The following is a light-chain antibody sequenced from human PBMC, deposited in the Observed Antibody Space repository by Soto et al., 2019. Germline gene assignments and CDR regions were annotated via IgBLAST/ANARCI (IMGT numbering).Light chain of an antibody. CDR2: GVS. CDR1: QSVNSSY. V-gene: IGKV3-20*01. J-gene: IGKJ1*01. CDR3: QQYGSSGT. Sequence: EIVLTQSPGTLSLSPGERATLSCRASQSVNSSYLAWYQQKPGQAPRLLIYGVSTRATGVPARFSGSGSGTDFTLTISRLEPEDFAVYYCQQYGSSGTFGQGTKVDIK.